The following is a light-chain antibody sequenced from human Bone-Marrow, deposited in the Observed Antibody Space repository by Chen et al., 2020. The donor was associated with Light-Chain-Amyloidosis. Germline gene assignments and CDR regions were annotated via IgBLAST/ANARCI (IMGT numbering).Light chain of an antibody. Sequence: SYVLTQPSSVSVAPGQTATIACGGNNIGSTSVHWYQQTPGQAPLLVVYDDSDRPSGIPERWSGANAGNTATLTISRVGAGDEADDYCQVWDRSSDRPVFGGGTKLTVL. CDR2: DDS. V-gene: IGLV3-21*02. CDR1: NIGSTS. J-gene: IGLJ3*02. CDR3: QVWDRSSDRPV.